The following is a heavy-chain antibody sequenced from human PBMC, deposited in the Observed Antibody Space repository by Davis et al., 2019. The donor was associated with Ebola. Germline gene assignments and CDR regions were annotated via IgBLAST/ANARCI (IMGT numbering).Heavy chain of an antibody. CDR2: ISISADRT. J-gene: IGHJ4*02. V-gene: IGHV3-23*01. CDR3: ANEIRPNDY. CDR1: GFTFSNHA. Sequence: PGGSLRLSCAVSGFTFSNHAMSWVRQAPGKGLEWVSSISISADRTYYADSVKGRFTISRDNFVDTLYLQMNSLRAEDTAVYYCANEIRPNDYWGQGTLVTVSS.